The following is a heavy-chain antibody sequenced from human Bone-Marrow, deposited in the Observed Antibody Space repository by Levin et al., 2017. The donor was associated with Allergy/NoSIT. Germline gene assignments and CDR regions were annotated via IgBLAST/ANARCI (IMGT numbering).Heavy chain of an antibody. Sequence: SCTASGFTFNDYAMHWVRQAPGKGLEWVSGISWNSGSIGYTDSVRGRFTISRDNAKNSLYLQMNSLRAEDTALYYCTKDLGVTTASIGYWGQGTLVIVSS. CDR3: TKDLGVTTASIGY. CDR1: GFTFNDYA. V-gene: IGHV3-9*01. J-gene: IGHJ4*02. CDR2: ISWNSGSI. D-gene: IGHD4-17*01.